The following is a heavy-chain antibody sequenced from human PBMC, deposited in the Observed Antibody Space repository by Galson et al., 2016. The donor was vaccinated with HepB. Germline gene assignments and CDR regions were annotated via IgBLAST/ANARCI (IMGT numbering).Heavy chain of an antibody. J-gene: IGHJ4*02. CDR2: VSARSDYI. CDR3: ASEFDLGSGNYPS. CDR1: GFIFSNYH. Sequence: SLRLSCAASGFIFSNYHMNWVRQPPGKGLEWVACVSARSDYIYYSESMKGRFTISRDNAKNSVYLQMNSLGVEDTAMYYCASEFDLGSGNYPSWGQGILVSVSS. D-gene: IGHD5-24*01. V-gene: IGHV3-21*01.